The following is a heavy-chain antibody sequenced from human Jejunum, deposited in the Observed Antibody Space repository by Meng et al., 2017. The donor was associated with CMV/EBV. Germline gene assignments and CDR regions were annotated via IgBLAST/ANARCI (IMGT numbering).Heavy chain of an antibody. J-gene: IGHJ4*02. CDR3: AAGAGMTDSDY. CDR1: GFTFGDAW. D-gene: IGHD1-1*01. Sequence: SGFTFGDAWLIWVRQAPGKGLEWVGRIKRRVDGGATDFGASVKGRFAISRDDSKNTLYLDMRGLKIEDTAIYYCAAGAGMTDSDYWGQGTLVTVSS. CDR2: IKRRVDGGAT. V-gene: IGHV3-15*01.